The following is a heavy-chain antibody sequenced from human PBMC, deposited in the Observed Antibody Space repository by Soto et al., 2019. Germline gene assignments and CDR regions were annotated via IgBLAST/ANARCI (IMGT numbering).Heavy chain of an antibody. CDR3: ARRQIPPPTRGAANARGGMDV. CDR2: IWNDGSNN. CDR1: GFTFNNYG. V-gene: IGHV3-33*01. J-gene: IGHJ6*02. Sequence: QVQLVESGGGVVQPGRSLRLSRAASGFTFNNYGMHWVRQAPGKGLEWLAVIWNDGSNNYYANSVKGRFTISRDNSKNTLYLQMSSLRAEDTAVYYCARRQIPPPTRGAANARGGMDVWGQGTTVTVSS. D-gene: IGHD6-13*01.